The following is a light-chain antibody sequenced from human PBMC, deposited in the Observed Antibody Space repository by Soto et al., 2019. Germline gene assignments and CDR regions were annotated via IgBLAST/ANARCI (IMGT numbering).Light chain of an antibody. CDR2: GAS. J-gene: IGKJ2*01. Sequence: EIVMTQSPATLSLSPGERVTLSCRASQSVSSKLAWYQQKPGQAPRLLIYGASIRATDIPARFSGSWSGTEFTLTISRLQSEDFAIYYCQQYSSWPYTFGQGTKLEIK. CDR3: QQYSSWPYT. CDR1: QSVSSK. V-gene: IGKV3-15*01.